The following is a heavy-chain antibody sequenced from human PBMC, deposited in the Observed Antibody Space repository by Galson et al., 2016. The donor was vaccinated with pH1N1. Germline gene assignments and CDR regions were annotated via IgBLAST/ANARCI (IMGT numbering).Heavy chain of an antibody. CDR3: ARGAGVPFRGNWFAP. CDR2: IYYSGST. Sequence: LSLTCSVSGDSISIGGSSWTWLRQHPGKGLEWIGYIYYSGSTFYNPSLKSRVSISVDTSKNQFSLKLNSLTPADAAIYFCARGAGVPFRGNWFAPWGRGTLVTVSS. CDR1: GDSISIGGSS. J-gene: IGHJ5*02. V-gene: IGHV4-31*03. D-gene: IGHD3-10*01.